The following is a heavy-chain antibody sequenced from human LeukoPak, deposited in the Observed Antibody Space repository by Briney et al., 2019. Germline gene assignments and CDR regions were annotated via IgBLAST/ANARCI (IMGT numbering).Heavy chain of an antibody. CDR3: ARYRDSGGRLAFDI. V-gene: IGHV4-31*03. J-gene: IGHJ3*02. CDR1: VGSISSDGYY. CDR2: IYYSGTT. D-gene: IGHD2-15*01. Sequence: SETLSLTCTVSVGSISSDGYYWTWIRQDPGKGLGWIGYIYYSGTTYYNPSLESRVTLSVDTSKNQFSLRLSSVTDADTAVYYCARYRDSGGRLAFDIWGQGTMATVSS.